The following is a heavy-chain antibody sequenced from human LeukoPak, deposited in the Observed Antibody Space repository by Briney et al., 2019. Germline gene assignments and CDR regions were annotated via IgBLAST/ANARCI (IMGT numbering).Heavy chain of an antibody. CDR1: GGSFSGYY. CDR2: INHSGST. D-gene: IGHD4-17*01. CDR3: ARLRLEGYYYYYYMDV. Sequence: SETLSLTCAVYGGSFSGYYWSWIRQPPGKGLEWIGEINHSGSTNYNPSLKSRVTISVDTSKNQFSLKLSSVTAADTAVYYCARLRLEGYYYYYYMDVWGKGTTVTISS. J-gene: IGHJ6*03. V-gene: IGHV4-34*01.